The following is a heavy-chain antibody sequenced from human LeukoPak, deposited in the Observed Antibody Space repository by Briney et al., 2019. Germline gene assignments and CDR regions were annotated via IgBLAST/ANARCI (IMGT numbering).Heavy chain of an antibody. CDR1: GYTFTGHY. J-gene: IGHJ4*02. D-gene: IGHD5-18*01. Sequence: RASVKVSCKASGYTFTGHYIHWVRQAPGQGHEWMGWIKPDSGATNYAQKFQGRVTMTRDTSISTAHMELNRLTSDDTAVYYCARPEYRYGYILDYWGQGTLVTVSS. V-gene: IGHV1-2*02. CDR3: ARPEYRYGYILDY. CDR2: IKPDSGAT.